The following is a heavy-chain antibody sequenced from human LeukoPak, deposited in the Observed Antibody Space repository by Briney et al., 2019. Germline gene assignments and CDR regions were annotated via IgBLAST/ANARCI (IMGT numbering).Heavy chain of an antibody. V-gene: IGHV4-38-2*01. CDR2: ISLSGIA. CDR1: GYSINNAHY. J-gene: IGHJ4*02. Sequence: SETLSLTCAVSGYSINNAHYWAWIRQPPGKGLEWIGNISLSGIASYNPSLKSRATISLDTSKNHFSLNLRSVTAADTAVYFCARASVEHSIVAGDYFDYWGQGTLVTVSS. CDR3: ARASVEHSIVAGDYFDY. D-gene: IGHD2-15*01.